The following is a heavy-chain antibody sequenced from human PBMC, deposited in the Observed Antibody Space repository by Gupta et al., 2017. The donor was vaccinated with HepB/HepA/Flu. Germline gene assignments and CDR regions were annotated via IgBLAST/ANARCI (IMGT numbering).Heavy chain of an antibody. V-gene: IGHV4-39*01. D-gene: IGHD1-26*01. CDR1: GGSIKTTDHF. CDR2: IFQTGTT. CDR3: ARQAGASGDFLDY. Sequence: QLQLRESGPGLVKPSETLSLTCTVSGGSIKTTDHFWAWIRRPPGKGFEWIGSIFQTGTTYYDPCLKSRVTISIDTSKSHFTLSLNSVTAADTAVYYCARQAGASGDFLDYWGQGTLVIVSS. J-gene: IGHJ4*02.